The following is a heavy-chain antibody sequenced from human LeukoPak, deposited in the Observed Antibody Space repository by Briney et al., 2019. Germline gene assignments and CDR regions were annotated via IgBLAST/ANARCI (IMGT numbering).Heavy chain of an antibody. Sequence: GGSLRLSCAASGFTVSSNYMSWVCQAPGKGLEWVSVIYSGGSTYYADSVKGRFTISRDNSKNTLYLQMNSLRAEDTAVYYCARGGGGEDYYYHYYYMDVWGKGTTVTVSS. CDR1: GFTVSSNY. J-gene: IGHJ6*03. D-gene: IGHD2-15*01. CDR3: ARGGGGEDYYYHYYYMDV. CDR2: IYSGGST. V-gene: IGHV3-53*01.